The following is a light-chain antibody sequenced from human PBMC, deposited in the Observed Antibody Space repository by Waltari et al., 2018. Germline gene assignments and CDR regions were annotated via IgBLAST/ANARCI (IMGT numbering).Light chain of an antibody. CDR2: CNN. CDR3: AAWDDSLNGVI. Sequence: QSVLTQPPSASGTPGQTVSMSCSGSSSTIGRNTVNCYQQLPSPAPQLPLYCNNQRPTGVPDRFSGSKSGTSASLAISGLLSEDEADYYCAAWDDSLNGVIFGGGTKLTVL. V-gene: IGLV1-44*01. CDR1: SSTIGRNT. J-gene: IGLJ2*01.